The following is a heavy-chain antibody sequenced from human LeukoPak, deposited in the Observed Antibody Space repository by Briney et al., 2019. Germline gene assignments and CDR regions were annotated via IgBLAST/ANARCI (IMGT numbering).Heavy chain of an antibody. Sequence: SETLSLTCSVSGVPVTNYYWSWVRQPAGKRLEWIGRNYPTGDTIYNPSLKSRVTMSVDMSKNHLSLKLTSVTAADAAVYYCARDLTARGSFDYWGQGILVSVSS. CDR2: NYPTGDT. V-gene: IGHV4-4*07. J-gene: IGHJ4*02. D-gene: IGHD3-16*01. CDR3: ARDLTARGSFDY. CDR1: GVPVTNYY.